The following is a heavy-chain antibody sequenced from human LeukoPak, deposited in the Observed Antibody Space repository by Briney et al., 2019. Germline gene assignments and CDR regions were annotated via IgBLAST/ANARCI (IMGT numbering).Heavy chain of an antibody. V-gene: IGHV4-38-2*01. CDR2: IYHSGST. J-gene: IGHJ4*02. D-gene: IGHD1-26*01. Sequence: SETLSLTCAVSGYSIGSGYYWGWIRQPPGKGLEWIGSIYHSGSTYYNPSLKSRVTISVDTSKDQFSLKLSSVTAADTAVYYCARAERYSGSYYRDFDYWGQGTLVTVSS. CDR3: ARAERYSGSYYRDFDY. CDR1: GYSIGSGYY.